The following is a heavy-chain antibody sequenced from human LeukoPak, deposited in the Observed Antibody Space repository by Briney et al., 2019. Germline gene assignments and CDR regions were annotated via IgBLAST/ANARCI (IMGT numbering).Heavy chain of an antibody. Sequence: GGSLRLSCAASGFTVSSNYMSWVRQAPGKGLEWVSVIYSGGSTYYADSVKGRFTISRDNSKNTLYLQMNSLRAEDTAVYYCARASRYSSGWRPYYYYGMDVWGQGTTVTVSS. CDR1: GFTVSSNY. D-gene: IGHD6-19*01. J-gene: IGHJ6*02. V-gene: IGHV3-53*01. CDR3: ARASRYSSGWRPYYYYGMDV. CDR2: IYSGGST.